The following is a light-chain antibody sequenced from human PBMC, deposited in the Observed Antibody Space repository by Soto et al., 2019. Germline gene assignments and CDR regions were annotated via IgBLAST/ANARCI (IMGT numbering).Light chain of an antibody. J-gene: IGLJ2*01. CDR3: SSYSGSSTSVL. V-gene: IGLV2-14*01. CDR1: SSDVGDYNY. Sequence: QSALTQPASVSGSPGRSITISCTGSSSDVGDYNYVSWYQQHPDKAPKLMIYDVSNRPSGVSDRFSGSKSGNTASLTISGLQAEDEADYYCSSYSGSSTSVLFGGGTKLTVL. CDR2: DVS.